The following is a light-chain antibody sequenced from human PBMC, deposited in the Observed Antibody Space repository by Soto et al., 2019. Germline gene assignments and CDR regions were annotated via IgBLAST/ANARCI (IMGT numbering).Light chain of an antibody. Sequence: DIVMTQSPLSLPVTPGEPASISCRSSQSLLHSSGYNFLDWYLQKPGQSPQLLIYLGSNRASGVPDRFSGSGSGTDFTLKISRVEAEDVGVYHCMQALQTPFTFGPGTKVDIK. V-gene: IGKV2-28*01. CDR1: QSLLHSSGYNF. J-gene: IGKJ3*01. CDR3: MQALQTPFT. CDR2: LGS.